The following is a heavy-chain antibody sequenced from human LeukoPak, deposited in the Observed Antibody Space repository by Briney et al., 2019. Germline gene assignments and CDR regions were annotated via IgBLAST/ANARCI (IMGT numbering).Heavy chain of an antibody. Sequence: ASVKVSCKASGGTFTSYDINWVRQATGQGLEWMGWMNPNSGNTGYAQKFQGRVTITRNTSISTAYMELSSLRSEDTAVYYCARGREALGRYFDWLLFRGNYYMDVWGKGTTVTVSS. CDR3: ARGREALGRYFDWLLFRGNYYMDV. CDR1: GGTFTSYD. D-gene: IGHD3-9*01. J-gene: IGHJ6*03. V-gene: IGHV1-8*03. CDR2: MNPNSGNT.